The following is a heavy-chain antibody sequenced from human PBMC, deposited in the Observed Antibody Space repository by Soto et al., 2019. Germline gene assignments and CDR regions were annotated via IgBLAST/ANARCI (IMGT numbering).Heavy chain of an antibody. D-gene: IGHD3-10*01. CDR1: GGSISSYY. CDR2: IYYSGST. CDR3: ARDPGIDMDV. Sequence: PSETLSLTCTVSGGSISSYYWSWIRQPPGKGLEWIGYIYYSGSTNYNPSLKSRVTISVDTSKNQFSLKLSSVTAADTAVYYCARDPGIDMDVWGQGTTVTVS. J-gene: IGHJ6*02. V-gene: IGHV4-59*01.